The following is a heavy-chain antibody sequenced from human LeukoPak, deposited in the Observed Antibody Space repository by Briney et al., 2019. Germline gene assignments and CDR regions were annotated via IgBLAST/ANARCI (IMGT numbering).Heavy chain of an antibody. J-gene: IGHJ4*02. Sequence: ASVKVSCKASGYTFTDYYMHWVQQAPGKGLEWMGRVDPEDGETIYAEKFQGRVTITADTSTDTAYMELSSLRSEDTAVYYCATRFWSGYPDYWGQGTLVTVSS. CDR3: ATRFWSGYPDY. CDR1: GYTFTDYY. V-gene: IGHV1-69-2*01. CDR2: VDPEDGET. D-gene: IGHD3-3*01.